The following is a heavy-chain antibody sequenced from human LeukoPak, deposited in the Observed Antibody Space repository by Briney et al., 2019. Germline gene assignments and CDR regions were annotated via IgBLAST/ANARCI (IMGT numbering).Heavy chain of an antibody. CDR3: ARGAKRITMVRGALDY. CDR2: ISGGGGTI. J-gene: IGHJ4*02. V-gene: IGHV3-48*01. D-gene: IGHD3-10*01. Sequence: PGGSLRLSCAASGFTFSAYSMNWVRQAPGKGLEWVSFISGGGGTIYYADSVKGRFTISRDNSKNTLYLQMNSLRAEDTAVYYCARGAKRITMVRGALDYWGQGTLVTVSS. CDR1: GFTFSAYS.